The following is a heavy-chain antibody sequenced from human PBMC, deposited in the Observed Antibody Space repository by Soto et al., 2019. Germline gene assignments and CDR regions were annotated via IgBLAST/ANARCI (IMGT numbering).Heavy chain of an antibody. CDR1: GGSVSSGSYY. CDR3: ASLYYDFWSGKDYYGMDV. Sequence: SETLSLTCTVSGGSVSSGSYYWSWIRQPPGKGLEWIGYIYYSGSTNYNPSLKSRVTISVDTSKNQFSLKLSSVTAADTAVYYCASLYYDFWSGKDYYGMDVWGQGTTVTVSS. J-gene: IGHJ6*02. V-gene: IGHV4-61*01. CDR2: IYYSGST. D-gene: IGHD3-3*01.